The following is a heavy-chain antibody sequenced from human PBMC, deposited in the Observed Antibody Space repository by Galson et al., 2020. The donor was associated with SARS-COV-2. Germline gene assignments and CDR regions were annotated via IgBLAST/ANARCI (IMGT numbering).Heavy chain of an antibody. CDR2: FSPNGGTS. Sequence: GESLKISCSASGFTFSDYAMHWVRQAPGKGLEYVSAFSPNGGTSFYADSVNGRFTMSRDNSRNIFYLHMTGLRLDDTALYYCLSFSSTRHNYWGQGTLVTVSS. CDR1: GFTFSDYA. D-gene: IGHD6-19*01. J-gene: IGHJ4*02. V-gene: IGHV3-64D*08. CDR3: LSFSSTRHNY.